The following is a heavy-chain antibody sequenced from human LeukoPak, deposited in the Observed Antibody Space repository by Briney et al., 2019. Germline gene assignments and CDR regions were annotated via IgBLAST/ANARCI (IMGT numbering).Heavy chain of an antibody. D-gene: IGHD4-17*01. Sequence: GASVKVSCKASGGTFSSYTISWVRQAPGKGLEWMGRIIPILGIANYAQKFQGRVTITADKSTSTAYMELSSLRSEDTAVYYCASENGDYSGHWFDPWGQGTLVTVSS. J-gene: IGHJ5*02. CDR2: IIPILGIA. V-gene: IGHV1-69*02. CDR1: GGTFSSYT. CDR3: ASENGDYSGHWFDP.